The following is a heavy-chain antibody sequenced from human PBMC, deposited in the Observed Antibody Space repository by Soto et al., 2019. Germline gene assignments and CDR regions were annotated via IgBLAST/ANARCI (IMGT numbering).Heavy chain of an antibody. CDR3: ARLNRDTPMVPFDV. CDR2: LVPQFGTP. J-gene: IGHJ4*02. Sequence: QVQLVQSGAEVKKPGSSVKVSCLASRGTFNRYAINWVRQAPGHGLEWLGALVPQFGTPNYAQKFQDRVTIVADESTNTTAMELRGLTSEDTAVYYCARLNRDTPMVPFDVWGQGTLVTVSS. V-gene: IGHV1-69*01. D-gene: IGHD5-18*01. CDR1: RGTFNRYA.